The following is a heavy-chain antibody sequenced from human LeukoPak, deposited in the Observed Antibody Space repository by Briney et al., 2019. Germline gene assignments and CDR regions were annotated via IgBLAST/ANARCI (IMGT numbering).Heavy chain of an antibody. CDR2: IWYDGSNK. D-gene: IGHD3-22*01. Sequence: PGRSLRLSCAASGFTFSSYGMHWVRQAPGKGLEWVAVIWYDGSNKYYADSVKGRFTISRDNSKNKLYLQMNSLRAEDTAVYYCAREGYDSSGYYVDYWGQGTLVTVSS. V-gene: IGHV3-33*01. CDR3: AREGYDSSGYYVDY. J-gene: IGHJ4*02. CDR1: GFTFSSYG.